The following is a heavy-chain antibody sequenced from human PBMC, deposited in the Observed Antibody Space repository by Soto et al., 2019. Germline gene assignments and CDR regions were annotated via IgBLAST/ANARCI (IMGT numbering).Heavy chain of an antibody. CDR2: IYYSGST. CDR3: ARAPQLLRLLDY. J-gene: IGHJ4*02. Sequence: SETLSLTCTVSGGSISSGGYYWSWIPQHPGKGLEWIGYIYYSGSTYYNPSLKSRVTISVDTSKNQFSLKLSSVTAADTAVYYCARAPQLLRLLDYWGQGTLVTVSS. V-gene: IGHV4-31*03. D-gene: IGHD1-1*01. CDR1: GGSISSGGYY.